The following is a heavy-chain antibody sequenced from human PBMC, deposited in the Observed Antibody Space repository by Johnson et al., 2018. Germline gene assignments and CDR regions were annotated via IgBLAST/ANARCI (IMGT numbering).Heavy chain of an antibody. V-gene: IGHV3-30*18. CDR3: AKDTSYYYYYMDV. J-gene: IGHJ6*03. CDR1: GFTFSSYG. CDR2: ISYDGSNK. Sequence: QVQLVESGGGVVQPGRSLRLSCAASGFTFSSYGMNWVRQAPGKGLEWVAVISYDGSNKYYADSVKGRFTISRDNSKNTLYLQMNSLRAEDTAVYYCAKDTSYYYYYMDVWGKGTTVTVSS. D-gene: IGHD3-16*01.